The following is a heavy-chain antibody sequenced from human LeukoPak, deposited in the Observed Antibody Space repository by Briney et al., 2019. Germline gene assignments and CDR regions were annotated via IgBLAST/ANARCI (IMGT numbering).Heavy chain of an antibody. CDR3: THDITYHSADNHSEMDEHDY. Sequence: GGSLRLSCAASGFTFSSFGMHWVRQAPGQGLEWVAFIRYDGSNKYYADSVKGRFTISRNNSKNTLPLKMNSRNAEDTALYYFTHDITYHSADNHSEMDEHDYWGQGTLVTVSS. CDR1: GFTFSSFG. J-gene: IGHJ4*02. CDR2: IRYDGSNK. D-gene: IGHD3-9*01. V-gene: IGHV3-30*02.